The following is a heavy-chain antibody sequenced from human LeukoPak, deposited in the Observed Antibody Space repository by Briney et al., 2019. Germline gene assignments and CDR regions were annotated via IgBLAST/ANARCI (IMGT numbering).Heavy chain of an antibody. D-gene: IGHD6-13*01. J-gene: IGHJ6*02. V-gene: IGHV3-48*02. CDR1: GFTFSNFG. CDR3: ARDSSSNWYVSYGTDV. CDR2: ISSSSSHI. Sequence: PGGSLRLSCVASGFTFSNFGMSWVRLAPGQGQEWLSYISSSSSHIYYADSVKGRFTISRDNAENSLYLQMNSLRDEDTAVYYCARDSSSNWYVSYGTDVWGQGTTVTVSS.